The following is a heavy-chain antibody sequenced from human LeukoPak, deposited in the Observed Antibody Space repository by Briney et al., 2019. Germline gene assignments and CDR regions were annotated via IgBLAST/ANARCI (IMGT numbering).Heavy chain of an antibody. CDR1: GYTFTSYG. D-gene: IGHD4-17*01. Sequence: ASVKVSCKASGYTFTSYGISWVRQAPGQGLEWMGWISAYNGNTNYAQKLEGRVTMTTDTSTSTAYMELRSLRSDDTAVYYCARDSPYGDYGPGGWLDPWGQGTLVTVSS. V-gene: IGHV1-18*01. CDR2: ISAYNGNT. CDR3: ARDSPYGDYGPGGWLDP. J-gene: IGHJ5*02.